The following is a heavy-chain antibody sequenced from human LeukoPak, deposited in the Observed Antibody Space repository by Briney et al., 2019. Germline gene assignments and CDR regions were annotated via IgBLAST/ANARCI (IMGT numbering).Heavy chain of an antibody. CDR1: GDSISNYY. V-gene: IGHV4-59*01. J-gene: IGHJ4*02. D-gene: IGHD3-10*01. Sequence: SETLSLTCTVSGDSISNYYWSWIRQPPGKGLEWIGYIYYSGTSNYNPSLKSRVTMSLDTSRNHFSLRLTSVTDADTAIYYCARGSRRELEFNYWGQGTLVTVSS. CDR3: ARGSRRELEFNY. CDR2: IYYSGTS.